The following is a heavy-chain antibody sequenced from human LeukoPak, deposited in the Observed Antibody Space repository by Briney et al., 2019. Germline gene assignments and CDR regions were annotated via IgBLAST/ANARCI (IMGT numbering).Heavy chain of an antibody. CDR3: ARDSSSTYYYYMDV. D-gene: IGHD2-2*01. Sequence: ETLSLTCAVSGGSISSYYWTWIRQPAGKGLEWIGRIYTSGSTNYNPSLKSRVTMSVDTSKNQFSLKLNSVTAADTAVYYCARDSSSTYYYYMDVWGKGTTVTVSS. J-gene: IGHJ6*03. V-gene: IGHV4-4*07. CDR1: GGSISSYY. CDR2: IYTSGST.